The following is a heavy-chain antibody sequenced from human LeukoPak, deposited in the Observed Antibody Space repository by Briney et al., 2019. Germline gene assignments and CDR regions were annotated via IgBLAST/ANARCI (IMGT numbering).Heavy chain of an antibody. D-gene: IGHD3-22*01. Sequence: PSETLSLTCTDPGGSISSGSYYWSWTRQPTGKGLEWIGRIYTRGRTNYNPSLKSRVTISVDTSRNQFSLKLSSVTAADTAVYYCARGGSTPHYDTSRYYYYMDVWGKGTTVTVSS. CDR1: GGSISSGSYY. CDR2: IYTRGRT. J-gene: IGHJ6*03. CDR3: ARGGSTPHYDTSRYYYYMDV. V-gene: IGHV4-61*02.